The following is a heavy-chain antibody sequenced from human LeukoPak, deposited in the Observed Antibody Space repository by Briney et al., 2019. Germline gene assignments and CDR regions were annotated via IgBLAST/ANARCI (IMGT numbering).Heavy chain of an antibody. J-gene: IGHJ5*02. CDR3: ARLAYYDFWSGHGWFDP. CDR2: IYYSGSS. Sequence: PSETLSLTCTVSGGSISGYYWSWVRQPPGKGLEWIGYIYYSGSSYYNPSLRSRVTISVDTSKNHFSLKLSSVTAADTAVYYCARLAYYDFWSGHGWFDPWGQGTLVTVSS. D-gene: IGHD3-3*01. CDR1: GGSISGYY. V-gene: IGHV4-59*12.